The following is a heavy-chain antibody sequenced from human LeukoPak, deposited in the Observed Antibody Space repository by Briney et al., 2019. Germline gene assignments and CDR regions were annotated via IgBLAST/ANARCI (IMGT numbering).Heavy chain of an antibody. J-gene: IGHJ5*02. CDR3: ARVVVCGRMGYA. Sequence: SVKVSCKASGGTFSSYAISWVRQAPGQGLEWRGGIIPIFGTANYAQKFQGRVTITADESTITAYMELSSLRSEDTAVYYCARVVVCGRMGYAWGQGTLVTVSS. V-gene: IGHV1-69*13. D-gene: IGHD2-2*01. CDR2: IIPIFGTA. CDR1: GGTFSSYA.